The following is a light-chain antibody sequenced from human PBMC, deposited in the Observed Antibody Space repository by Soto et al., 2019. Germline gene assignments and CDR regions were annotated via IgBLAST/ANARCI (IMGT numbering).Light chain of an antibody. J-gene: IGLJ1*01. V-gene: IGLV1-40*01. Sequence: QSVLTQPPSVSGAPGQRVTISCTGSSSNIGAGYDVHWYQQLPGTAPKLPIYGNSNRPSGVPDRFSGSKSGTSASLAITGLQAEDEADYYCQSYDSSLSGSNVFGTGTKLTVL. CDR3: QSYDSSLSGSNV. CDR2: GNS. CDR1: SSNIGAGYD.